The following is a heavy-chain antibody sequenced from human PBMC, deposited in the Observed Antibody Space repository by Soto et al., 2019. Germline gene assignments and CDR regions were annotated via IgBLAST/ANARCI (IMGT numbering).Heavy chain of an antibody. CDR2: IYYSGST. V-gene: IGHV4-39*01. J-gene: IGHJ3*02. D-gene: IGHD3-10*01. CDR3: ARHTPITMVRGTAFDI. CDR1: GGSISSSSYY. Sequence: SETLSLTCTVSGGSISSSSYYWGWIRQPPGKGLEWIGSIYYSGSTYYNPSLKSRVTVSVDTSKNQFSLKLSSVTAADTAVYYCARHTPITMVRGTAFDIWGQGTMVT.